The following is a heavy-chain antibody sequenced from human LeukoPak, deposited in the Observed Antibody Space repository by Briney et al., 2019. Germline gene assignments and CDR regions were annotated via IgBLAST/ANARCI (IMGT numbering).Heavy chain of an antibody. D-gene: IGHD3-22*01. CDR3: AREGYYYDSSGYLTHAFDI. J-gene: IGHJ3*02. CDR2: IYSGGST. V-gene: IGHV3-53*01. CDR1: GFTVSSNY. Sequence: GGSLRLSCAASGFTVSSNYMSWVRQAPGKGLEWVSVIYSGGSTYYADSVKGRFTISRDNSKNTLYLQMNSLRAEDTAVYYCAREGYYYDSSGYLTHAFDIWGQGTMVTVSS.